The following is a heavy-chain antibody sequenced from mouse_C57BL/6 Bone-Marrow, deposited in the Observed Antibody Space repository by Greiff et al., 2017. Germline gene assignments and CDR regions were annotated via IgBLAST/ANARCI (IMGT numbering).Heavy chain of an antibody. CDR3: TSYGNYFWYFDV. CDR2: IRNKANNHAT. D-gene: IGHD2-1*01. V-gene: IGHV6-6*01. CDR1: GFTFSDAW. Sequence: EVKLQESGGGLVQPGGSMKLSCAASGFTFSDAWMDWVRQSPEKGLEWVAEIRNKANNHATYYAESVKGRFTISRDDSKSSVYLQMNSLRAEDTGIYYCTSYGNYFWYFDVWGTGTTVTVSS. J-gene: IGHJ1*03.